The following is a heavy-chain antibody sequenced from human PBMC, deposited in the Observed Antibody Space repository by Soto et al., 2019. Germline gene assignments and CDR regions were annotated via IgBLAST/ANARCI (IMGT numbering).Heavy chain of an antibody. CDR1: GYTVTSYY. Sequence: QVQLVQSGAEVKKPGASVKVSCKASGYTVTSYYMHWVRQAPGQGLEWMGIINPKSGSTTYAQKFQGRVTMTKDTSTNTVYMELTSLTSGDTAVYYCARAGIAYCTSTTCYLYYYVMDVWGQGTTVTVSS. CDR3: ARAGIAYCTSTTCYLYYYVMDV. D-gene: IGHD2-2*01. V-gene: IGHV1-46*01. CDR2: INPKSGST. J-gene: IGHJ6*02.